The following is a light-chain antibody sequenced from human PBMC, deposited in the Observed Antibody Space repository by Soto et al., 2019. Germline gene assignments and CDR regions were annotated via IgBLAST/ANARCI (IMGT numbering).Light chain of an antibody. CDR1: NIGSRS. Sequence: SYELSQPPSVTVAPGQTATITCAGNNIGSRSVHWFQQKPGQAPLLVVYDDGDRPSGIPERFSGSNSGNTATLTISRGEAGDEADYYCQVWDTNSDHVVFGGGTKLTVL. V-gene: IGLV3-21*02. CDR2: DDG. J-gene: IGLJ3*02. CDR3: QVWDTNSDHVV.